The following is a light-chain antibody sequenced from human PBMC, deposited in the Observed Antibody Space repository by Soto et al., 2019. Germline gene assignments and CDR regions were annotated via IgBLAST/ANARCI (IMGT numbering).Light chain of an antibody. V-gene: IGLV2-11*01. CDR1: SSDVGGYNY. CDR2: DVS. CDR3: CSYAGSYTFSV. Sequence: QSVLTQPRSLSGSPGQSVTISCTGTSSDVGGYNYVSWYQQHPGKAPKLMIYDVSKRPSGVPDRFSGSKSGNTASLTISGLQAEDEADYYCCSYAGSYTFSVFGTGTKVTVL. J-gene: IGLJ1*01.